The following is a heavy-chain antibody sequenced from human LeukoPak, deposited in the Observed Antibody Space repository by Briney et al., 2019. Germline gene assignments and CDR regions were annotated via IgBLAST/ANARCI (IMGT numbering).Heavy chain of an antibody. CDR3: AKEHDYTNAAPEWGFDS. CDR1: GFTFSSYE. CDR2: ISGSSSHT. J-gene: IGHJ4*02. D-gene: IGHD2-2*02. V-gene: IGHV3-23*01. Sequence: GGSLRLSCAASGFTFSSYEMNWVRQAPGKGLEWVSGISGSSSHTKDADFVRGRFTIYRDNSRNTLFLQLNSLTAEDTAVYYCAKEHDYTNAAPEWGFDSWGQGSLVIVSS.